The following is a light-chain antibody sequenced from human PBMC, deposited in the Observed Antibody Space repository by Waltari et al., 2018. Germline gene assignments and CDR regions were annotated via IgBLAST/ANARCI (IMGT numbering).Light chain of an antibody. V-gene: IGLV2-11*01. CDR2: DVS. CDR3: SSYVGSQTVV. Sequence: QSALTQPRSVSGSPGQSVPISCTGTSGDVGGYNYVSWYQQHPGKAPKLMIYDVSERPSGVPDLVSGSKPGNTASLTISGLQADDEADYYCSSYVGSQTVVFGGGTKLTVL. J-gene: IGLJ2*01. CDR1: SGDVGGYNY.